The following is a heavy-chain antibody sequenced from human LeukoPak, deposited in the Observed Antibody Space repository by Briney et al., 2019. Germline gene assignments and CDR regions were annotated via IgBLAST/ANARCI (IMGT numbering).Heavy chain of an antibody. J-gene: IGHJ4*02. CDR2: ISSSGSTI. Sequence: PGGSLRLSCAASGFTFSSYEMNWCLQAPGKGLEWVSYISSSGSTIYYADSVKGRFTISRDNAKNSLYLQMNSLRAEDTAVYYCARGMESFHYWGQGTLVTVSS. CDR3: ARGMESFHY. V-gene: IGHV3-48*03. CDR1: GFTFSSYE. D-gene: IGHD3-3*01.